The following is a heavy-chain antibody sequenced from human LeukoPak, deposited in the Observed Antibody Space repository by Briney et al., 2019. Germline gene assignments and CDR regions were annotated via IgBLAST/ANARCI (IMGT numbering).Heavy chain of an antibody. Sequence: GGSLRLSCAASGFIVSSNYMSWVRQAPGKGLDWISGINSDSSAIYYADSVKGRFTISRDNAKNSLYLQMNSLRAEDTAVYYCARSYTGYDLWGQGTLVTVSS. CDR1: GFIVSSNY. J-gene: IGHJ4*02. V-gene: IGHV3-48*01. D-gene: IGHD5-12*01. CDR2: INSDSSAI. CDR3: ARSYTGYDL.